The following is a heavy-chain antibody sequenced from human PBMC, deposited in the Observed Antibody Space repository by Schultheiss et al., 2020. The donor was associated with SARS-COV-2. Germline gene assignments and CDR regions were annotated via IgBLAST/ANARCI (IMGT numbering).Heavy chain of an antibody. V-gene: IGHV3-15*01. CDR2: IKSKTDGGTT. CDR3: TTEKDIVVVARGDLFDY. J-gene: IGHJ4*02. Sequence: GGSLRLSCAASGFTFSNAWMSWVRQAPGKGLEWVGRIKSKTDGGTTDYAAPVKGRFTISRDDSKNTLYLQMNSLKTEDTAVYYCTTEKDIVVVARGDLFDYWGQGTLVTVSS. D-gene: IGHD2-15*01. CDR1: GFTFSNAW.